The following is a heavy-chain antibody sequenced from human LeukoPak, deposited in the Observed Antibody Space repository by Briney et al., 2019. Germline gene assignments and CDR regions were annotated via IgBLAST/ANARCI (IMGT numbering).Heavy chain of an antibody. Sequence: SQTLSLTCTVSGGSISSGSYYWSWIRQPAGKGLEWIGRIYTSGSTNYNPSLKSRVTISVDTSKNQFSLKLSSVTAADTAVYYCASTCYYGSGSYYFDYWGQGTLVTVSS. CDR2: IYTSGST. V-gene: IGHV4-61*02. D-gene: IGHD3-10*01. CDR3: ASTCYYGSGSYYFDY. CDR1: GGSISSGSYY. J-gene: IGHJ4*02.